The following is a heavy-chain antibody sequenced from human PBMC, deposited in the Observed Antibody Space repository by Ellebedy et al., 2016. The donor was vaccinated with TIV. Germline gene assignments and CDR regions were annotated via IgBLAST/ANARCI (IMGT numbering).Heavy chain of an antibody. J-gene: IGHJ3*02. CDR1: GFTFSSYG. D-gene: IGHD3-22*01. CDR2: IWYDGSNK. Sequence: GGSLRLSCAASGFTFSSYGMHWVRQASGKGLEWVAVIWYDGSNKYYADSVKGRFTISRDNSKNTLYLQMNSLRAEDTAVYYCATDQGGYSTSDAFDIWGQGTTVTVSS. CDR3: ATDQGGYSTSDAFDI. V-gene: IGHV3-33*01.